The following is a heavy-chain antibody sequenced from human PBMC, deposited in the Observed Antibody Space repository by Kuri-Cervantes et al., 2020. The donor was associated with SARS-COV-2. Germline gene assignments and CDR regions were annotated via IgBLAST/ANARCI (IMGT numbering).Heavy chain of an antibody. V-gene: IGHV1-18*01. D-gene: IGHD3-3*01. J-gene: IGHJ4*02. CDR3: ARISDGFLEWFAPSENFDY. Sequence: ASVKVSCKASGGTFSIYAVSWVRQAPGQGLEWMGWISAYNGNTNYAQKLQGRVTMTTDTSTSTAYIELRSLRSDDTAVYYCARISDGFLEWFAPSENFDYWGQGTLVTVSS. CDR2: ISAYNGNT. CDR1: GGTFSIYA.